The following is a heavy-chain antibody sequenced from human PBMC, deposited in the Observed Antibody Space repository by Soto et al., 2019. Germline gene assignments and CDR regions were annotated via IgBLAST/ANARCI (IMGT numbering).Heavy chain of an antibody. CDR2: ISYDGTDK. V-gene: IGHV3-30*18. J-gene: IGHJ6*02. CDR1: GFTFSSYG. Sequence: LRLSCAASGFTFSSYGIHWVRQAPGKGLEWVALISYDGTDKYYADSVKGRFTISRDNSKNTLYLQMSSLGPEDTAVYYCVKERYAQLWLEDYGMDVWGQGTTVTVSS. CDR3: VKERYAQLWLEDYGMDV. D-gene: IGHD5-18*01.